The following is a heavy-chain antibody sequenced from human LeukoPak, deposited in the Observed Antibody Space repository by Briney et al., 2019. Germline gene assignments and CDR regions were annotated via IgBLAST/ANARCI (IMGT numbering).Heavy chain of an antibody. CDR2: INWNGDST. Sequence: GGSQRLSCEVSGFSFDDYGMSWIRQPPGKGLEWVSGINWNGDSTDYADSVKGRFTISRDNANNSLFLQMNSLRADDTALYYCARVYGWGPTRKLDYWGQGILVTVSS. J-gene: IGHJ4*02. V-gene: IGHV3-20*04. D-gene: IGHD7-27*01. CDR3: ARVYGWGPTRKLDY. CDR1: GFSFDDYG.